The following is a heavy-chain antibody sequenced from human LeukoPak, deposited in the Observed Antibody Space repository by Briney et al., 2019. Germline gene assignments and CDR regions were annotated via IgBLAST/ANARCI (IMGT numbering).Heavy chain of an antibody. Sequence: SQTLSLTCAISGDSVSSNSAAWNWIRQSPSRGLEWLGGTYYRSKWYNDYAVSVKSRITINPDTSKNQFSLQLNSVTPEDAAVYYCARESRGVQLWPTHNFDYWGQGTLVTVSS. CDR3: ARESRGVQLWPTHNFDY. V-gene: IGHV6-1*01. CDR2: TYYRSKWYN. D-gene: IGHD5-18*01. CDR1: GDSVSSNSAA. J-gene: IGHJ4*02.